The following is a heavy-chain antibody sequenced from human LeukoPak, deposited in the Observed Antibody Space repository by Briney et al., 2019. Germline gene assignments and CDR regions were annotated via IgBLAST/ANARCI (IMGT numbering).Heavy chain of an antibody. CDR2: IYYSGST. Sequence: PSETLSLTCTVSGGSISSSSYYWGWIRQPPGKGLEWIGSIYYSGSTYYSPSLESRVIISEDTSKNQFSLKLISVTAADTAVYYCARADWNSPFDYWGQGTLVTVSS. V-gene: IGHV4-39*07. J-gene: IGHJ4*02. CDR3: ARADWNSPFDY. D-gene: IGHD1-7*01. CDR1: GGSISSSSYY.